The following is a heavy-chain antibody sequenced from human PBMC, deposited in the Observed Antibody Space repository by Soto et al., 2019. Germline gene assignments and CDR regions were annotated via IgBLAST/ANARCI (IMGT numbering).Heavy chain of an antibody. D-gene: IGHD5-18*01. CDR3: AKDTGIQLWKNYYYYGMDV. Sequence: HPGGSLRLSCAASGFTFSRYAMSWVRQAPGKGLEWVSAISSGGTSTYYADSVKGRFTISRDNSKNTLYLQMNSLRAEDTAVYYCAKDTGIQLWKNYYYYGMDVWGQGTTVTVSS. CDR1: GFTFSRYA. J-gene: IGHJ6*02. V-gene: IGHV3-23*01. CDR2: ISSGGTST.